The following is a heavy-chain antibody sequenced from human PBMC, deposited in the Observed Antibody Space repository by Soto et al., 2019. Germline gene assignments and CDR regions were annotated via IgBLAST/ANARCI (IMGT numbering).Heavy chain of an antibody. D-gene: IGHD2-2*01. CDR1: GGSISGYY. Sequence: ETLSLTCTVSGGSISGYYWSWVRQPAGKGLEWVGRIYSDGTTNYSPSLKSRVTMSLDTSKDQFSLHLNSVTAADTAVYYCSRVGCSNSKCYTRGMDVWGQGTTVTVSS. CDR3: SRVGCSNSKCYTRGMDV. V-gene: IGHV4-4*07. J-gene: IGHJ6*02. CDR2: IYSDGTT.